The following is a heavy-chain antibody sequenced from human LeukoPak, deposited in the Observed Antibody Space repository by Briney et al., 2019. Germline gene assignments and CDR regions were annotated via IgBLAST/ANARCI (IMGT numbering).Heavy chain of an antibody. V-gene: IGHV3-21*01. CDR2: ISSSSSYI. J-gene: IGHJ4*02. CDR1: GFTLSSYW. CDR3: ARLRRGGYWVDY. D-gene: IGHD3-22*01. Sequence: GGSLRLSCAASGFTLSSYWMSWVRQAPGKGLEWVSSISSSSSYIYYADSVKGRFTISRDNAKNSLYLQMNSLRAEDTAVYYCARLRRGGYWVDYWGQGTLVTVSS.